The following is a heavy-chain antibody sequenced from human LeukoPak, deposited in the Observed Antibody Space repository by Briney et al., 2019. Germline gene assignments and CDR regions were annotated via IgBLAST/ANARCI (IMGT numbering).Heavy chain of an antibody. V-gene: IGHV4-59*08. CDR2: IYYSGST. D-gene: IGHD6-19*01. J-gene: IGHJ6*02. CDR3: ASTIAVATHYGMDV. CDR1: GGSISSYY. Sequence: SETLSLTCTGCGGSISSYYWSWLRQPPGKGLEGIGYIYYSGSTNYNPSLKRRVRISGDTSNNQLSLRLSSVTAADTAVYYCASTIAVATHYGMDVCGQGTTVTVSS.